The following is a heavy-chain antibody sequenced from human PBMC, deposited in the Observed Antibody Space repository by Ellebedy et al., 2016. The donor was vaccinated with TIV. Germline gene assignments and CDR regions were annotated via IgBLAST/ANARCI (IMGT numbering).Heavy chain of an antibody. J-gene: IGHJ6*03. CDR1: GFTFSRYA. V-gene: IGHV3-23*01. CDR3: AKDLYGDYLMDV. Sequence: PGGSLRLSCVASGFTFSRYAMSWVRQAPGKGLEWVSTISYSGGNTYCAGSGKGRFTISRDNSKTTLFLQMNSLRAEYTAVYYCAKDLYGDYLMDVWGKGTTVTVSS. CDR2: ISYSGGNT. D-gene: IGHD4-17*01.